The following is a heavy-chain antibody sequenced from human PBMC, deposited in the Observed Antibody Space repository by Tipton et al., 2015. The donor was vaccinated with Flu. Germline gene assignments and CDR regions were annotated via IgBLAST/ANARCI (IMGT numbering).Heavy chain of an antibody. CDR3: ARVGDYGGNSVAF. CDR1: GGAMRSGSFY. Sequence: TLSLTCTVSGGAMRSGSFYWSWIRQPAGKGLEWIGRVYTSGRTNYNPSLQSRVRISIDTSKNQFSLMLMSVTAADTAVYYCARVGDYGGNSVAFWGQGTLVTVSS. CDR2: VYTSGRT. V-gene: IGHV4-61*02. J-gene: IGHJ4*02. D-gene: IGHD4-23*01.